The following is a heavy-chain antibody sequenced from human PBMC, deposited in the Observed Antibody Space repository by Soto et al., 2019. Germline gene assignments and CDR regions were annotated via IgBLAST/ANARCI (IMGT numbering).Heavy chain of an antibody. D-gene: IGHD6-19*01. CDR1: GGSISSYY. J-gene: IGHJ5*02. CDR3: ARTGIAVAGGWFAP. CDR2: IYYSGST. V-gene: IGHV4-59*01. Sequence: SETLSLTCTVSGGSISSYYWSWIRQPPGKGLEWIGYIYYSGSTNYNPSLKSRVTISVDTSKNQFSLKLSSVTAADTAVYYCARTGIAVAGGWFAPWGQGTLVTVSS.